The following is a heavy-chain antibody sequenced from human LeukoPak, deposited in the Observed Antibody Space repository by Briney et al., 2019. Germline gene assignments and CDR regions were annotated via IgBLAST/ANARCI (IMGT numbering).Heavy chain of an antibody. D-gene: IGHD5-18*01. Sequence: PGGSLRLSCAASGFTFSSYGMHWVRRAPGKGLEWVVVISYDGSNKYYADSVKGRFTISRDNSKNTLYLQMNSLRAEDTAVYYCAKVGYNLYYFDYWGQGTLVTVSS. V-gene: IGHV3-30*18. CDR2: ISYDGSNK. J-gene: IGHJ4*02. CDR3: AKVGYNLYYFDY. CDR1: GFTFSSYG.